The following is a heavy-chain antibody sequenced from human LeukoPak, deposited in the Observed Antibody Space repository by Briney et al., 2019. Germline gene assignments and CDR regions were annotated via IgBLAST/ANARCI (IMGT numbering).Heavy chain of an antibody. CDR1: GYTFTSYY. Sequence: ASVKVSCKASGYTFTSYYMHWVRQAPGQGLEWMGIINPSGGSTSYAQKFQGRVTMTRDMSTSTAYMELSRLRSDDTAVYYCARWYYYGSGSYLSYYMDVWGKGTTVTVSS. CDR2: INPSGGST. V-gene: IGHV1-46*01. J-gene: IGHJ6*03. D-gene: IGHD3-10*01. CDR3: ARWYYYGSGSYLSYYMDV.